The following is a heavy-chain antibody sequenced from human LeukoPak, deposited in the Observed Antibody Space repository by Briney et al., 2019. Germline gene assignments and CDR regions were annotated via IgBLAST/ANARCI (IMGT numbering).Heavy chain of an antibody. CDR3: ARDSADYYGSGSSYYYYYMDV. V-gene: IGHV3-11*04. CDR2: ISSSGSTK. CDR1: GFTFSDYY. J-gene: IGHJ6*03. Sequence: GGSLRLSCAASGFTFSDYYMSWIRQAPGKGLEWVSYISSSGSTKYYADSVKGRFTISRDNAKNSLYLQMNSLRAEDTAVYYCARDSADYYGSGSSYYYYYMDVWGKGTTVTVSS. D-gene: IGHD3-10*01.